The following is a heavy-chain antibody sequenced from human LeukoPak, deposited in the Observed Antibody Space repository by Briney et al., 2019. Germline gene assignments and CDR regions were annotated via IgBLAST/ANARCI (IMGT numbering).Heavy chain of an antibody. Sequence: GGSLRLSCAASGFTFDDYAMHWVRQAPGKGLEWVSGTSWNSDTIGYADSVKGRFTISRDNAKNSLYLQMNSLRAEDTALYYCAKDRGLCSGGSCYTFNYWGQGTLVTVSS. CDR3: AKDRGLCSGGSCYTFNY. J-gene: IGHJ4*02. CDR1: GFTFDDYA. D-gene: IGHD2-15*01. V-gene: IGHV3-9*01. CDR2: TSWNSDTI.